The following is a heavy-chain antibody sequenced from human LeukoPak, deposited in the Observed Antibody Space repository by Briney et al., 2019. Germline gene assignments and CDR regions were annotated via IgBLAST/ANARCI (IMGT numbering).Heavy chain of an antibody. CDR2: ISYSGST. V-gene: IGHV4-39*07. J-gene: IGHJ3*02. CDR3: TAESFSNPFDI. Sequence: SETLSLTCTVSGGSISSSSYYWGWLRPPPGKGLEWIVSISYSGSTYYNPSLKSRVTITADTSNNQYSLKLSSVTAADTAVYYCTAESFSNPFDIWGQGTMVTVSS. CDR1: GGSISSSSYY. D-gene: IGHD3-3*01.